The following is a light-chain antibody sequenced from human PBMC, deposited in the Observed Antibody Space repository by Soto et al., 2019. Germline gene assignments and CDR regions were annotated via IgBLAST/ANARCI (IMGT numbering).Light chain of an antibody. CDR1: SGGITTNA. CDR3: QSYDSSAVV. J-gene: IGLJ2*01. CDR2: EDN. V-gene: IGLV6-57*04. Sequence: NFMLTQPHSVSESPGKTVTISCTRSSGGITTNAVQWYQQRPGSAPTIVIYEDNQRPSEVPDRFSGSIDFSSNSASLTISGLKTEDEADYYCQSYDSSAVVFGGGTKLTVL.